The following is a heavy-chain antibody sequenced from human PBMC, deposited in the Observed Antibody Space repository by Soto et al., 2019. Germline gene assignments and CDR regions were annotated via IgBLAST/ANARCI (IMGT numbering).Heavy chain of an antibody. CDR3: ARTTAVPNTLRSRYFFDY. J-gene: IGHJ4*02. V-gene: IGHV4-61*08. CDR2: VYYSGTT. CDR1: GCSISSSDYY. Sequence: ASETLSLTCTVSGCSISSSDYYWSWIRQPPGKGLEWIGYVYYSGTTNYNPSLKSRVTISVDLSKNQFSLRLSSVTTADTALYYCARTTAVPNTLRSRYFFDYWGQGTLVTGSS. D-gene: IGHD4-17*01.